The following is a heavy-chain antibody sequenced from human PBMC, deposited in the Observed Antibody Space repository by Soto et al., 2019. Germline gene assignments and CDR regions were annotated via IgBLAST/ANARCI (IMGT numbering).Heavy chain of an antibody. V-gene: IGHV4-4*08. J-gene: IGHJ6*02. D-gene: IGHD3-10*01. CDR1: GSLIRRYY. Sequence: PPETLSHTCSVSGSLIRRYYWHWIRQPPGKGMEWIGYVYTSDYTRYSSSLKSRVTISVDTSKSQFYLRLNSVTAADTAVYYCASQAGYAGDFFYYNGLDARCQAITLTVSS. CDR3: ASQAGYAGDFFYYNGLDA. CDR2: VYTSDYT.